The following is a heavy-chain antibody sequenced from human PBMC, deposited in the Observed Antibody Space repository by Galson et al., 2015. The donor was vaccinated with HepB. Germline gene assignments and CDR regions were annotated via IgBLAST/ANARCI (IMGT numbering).Heavy chain of an antibody. J-gene: IGHJ4*02. Sequence: SLRLSCAASGFSFSDSGMNWVRQAPGKGLEWVSSISSAGSYIYYADSLKGRFTVSRDNADNSLYLQMNSPRAEDSAIYYCARGIGYVSHSSWYYFDLWGQGTLVTVSS. CDR2: ISSAGSYI. D-gene: IGHD6-13*01. CDR3: ARGIGYVSHSSWYYFDL. V-gene: IGHV3-21*01. CDR1: GFSFSDSG.